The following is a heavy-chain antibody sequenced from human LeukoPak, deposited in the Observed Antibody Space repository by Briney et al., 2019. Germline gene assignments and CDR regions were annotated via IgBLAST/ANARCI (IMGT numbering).Heavy chain of an antibody. D-gene: IGHD6-19*01. Sequence: LRPSCAASGFSPSDHYIDWVRHPPPKGLEWVGRAGNKASGYTTEYDASVKDRLASSRDASEKSLYLQMNSLKTEETAVYHCTRGYSGVGVDAFDVWGQGTTVTVSP. CDR1: GFSPSDHY. J-gene: IGHJ3*01. CDR2: AGNKASGYTT. CDR3: TRGYSGVGVDAFDV. V-gene: IGHV3-72*01.